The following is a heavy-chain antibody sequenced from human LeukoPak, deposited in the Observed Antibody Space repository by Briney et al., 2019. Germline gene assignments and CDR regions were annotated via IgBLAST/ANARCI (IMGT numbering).Heavy chain of an antibody. CDR2: IYYSGST. J-gene: IGHJ5*02. CDR1: DGSISSSSYY. V-gene: IGHV4-39*01. CDR3: ASPYYDFWSGYYQNWFDP. Sequence: SETLSLTCTVSDGSISSSSYYWGWIRQPPGKGLEWIGSIYYSGSTYYNPSLKSRVTISVDTSKNQFSLKLSSVTAADTAVYYCASPYYDFWSGYYQNWFDPWGQGTLVTVSS. D-gene: IGHD3-3*01.